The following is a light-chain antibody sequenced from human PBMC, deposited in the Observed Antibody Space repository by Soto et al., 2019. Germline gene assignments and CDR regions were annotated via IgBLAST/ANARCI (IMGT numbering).Light chain of an antibody. CDR2: DAS. Sequence: DIEKTQSPSTLSASEENRVTITCRASQSISSWLAWYPQKPGKAPKLLIYDASSLESGVPSRFSGSGSGTEFTLTISSLQPDDFATYYCQQYNSWWTFGQGTKV. V-gene: IGKV1-5*01. CDR3: QQYNSWWT. J-gene: IGKJ1*01. CDR1: QSISSW.